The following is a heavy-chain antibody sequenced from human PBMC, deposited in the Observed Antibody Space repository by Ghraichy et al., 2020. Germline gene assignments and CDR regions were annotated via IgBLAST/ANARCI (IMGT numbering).Heavy chain of an antibody. V-gene: IGHV1-2*02. CDR1: GYTFTACY. CDR2: INPNSGGA. CDR3: ARVGYNWNNAPSY. Sequence: ASVKVSCKASGYTFTACYIHWVRQAPGQGLKWMGWINPNSGGAAYAQNFQGRVTMTRDTSISIVYMELSRLRSDDTAIYYCARVGYNWNNAPSYWGQGTLVSVSS. J-gene: IGHJ4*02. D-gene: IGHD1/OR15-1a*01.